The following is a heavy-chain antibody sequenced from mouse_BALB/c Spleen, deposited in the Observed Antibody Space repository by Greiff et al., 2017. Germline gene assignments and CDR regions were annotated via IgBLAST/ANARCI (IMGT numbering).Heavy chain of an antibody. CDR1: GDSITSCY. V-gene: IGHV3-8*02. Sequence: EVQLVESGPSLVKPSQTLSLTCSVTGDSITSCYWNWIRQCPGNKLEYMGYISYSGSTYYNPSLKSRIYITRDTSKNQHYVQLNSVTTEDTATYYCASYGRLDYWGQGTTLTGSS. CDR2: ISYSGST. J-gene: IGHJ2*01. CDR3: ASYGRLDY.